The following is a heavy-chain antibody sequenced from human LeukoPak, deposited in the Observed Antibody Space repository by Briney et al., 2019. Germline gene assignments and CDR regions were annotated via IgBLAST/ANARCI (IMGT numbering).Heavy chain of an antibody. Sequence: GGSLRLSCATSGFTFSNAWMNWVRQAPGKGLEWVGRIRSNSDGGTVDYAAPVKGRFTLSRDDSKTTLYLQMNSLQTEDTAVYYCATDFYDSTWGQGTLVTVSS. CDR3: ATDFYDST. CDR1: GFTFSNAW. CDR2: IRSNSDGGTV. V-gene: IGHV3-15*07. D-gene: IGHD3-22*01. J-gene: IGHJ5*02.